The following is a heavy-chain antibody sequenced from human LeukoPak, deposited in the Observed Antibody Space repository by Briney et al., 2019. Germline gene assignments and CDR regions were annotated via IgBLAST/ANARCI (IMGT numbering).Heavy chain of an antibody. D-gene: IGHD2-2*01. CDR2: ISYDGSNK. Sequence: GGSLRLSCAASGFTFSSYAMHWVRQAPGKGLEWVAVISYDGSNKYYADSVKGRFTISRDNSKNTLYLQMNSLRAEDTAVYYCARDAVVVPAASYAYWGQGTLVTVSS. J-gene: IGHJ4*02. V-gene: IGHV3-30-3*01. CDR3: ARDAVVVPAASYAY. CDR1: GFTFSSYA.